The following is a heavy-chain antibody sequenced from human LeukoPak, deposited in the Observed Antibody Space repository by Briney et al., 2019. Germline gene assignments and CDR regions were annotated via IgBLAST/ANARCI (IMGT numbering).Heavy chain of an antibody. CDR1: GFTFSSYS. CDR2: ISSSSSTI. D-gene: IGHD1-26*01. J-gene: IGHJ4*02. V-gene: IGHV3-48*04. CDR3: ARDVGGSPGY. Sequence: PGGSLRLSCAASGFTFSSYSMNWVRQAPGKGLEWVSYISSSSSTIYYADSVKGRFTISRDNAKNSLYLQMNSLRAEDTAVYYCARDVGGSPGYWGQGTLVTVSS.